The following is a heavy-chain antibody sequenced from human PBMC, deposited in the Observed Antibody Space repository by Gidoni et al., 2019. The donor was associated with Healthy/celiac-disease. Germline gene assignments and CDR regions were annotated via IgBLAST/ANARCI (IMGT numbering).Heavy chain of an antibody. D-gene: IGHD2-15*01. J-gene: IGHJ6*02. Sequence: QVQLVASGGGVVQPGRSLRLSCAASGFTFSSYAMHWVRQAPGKGLEWVAVISDDGSNKYYADSVKGRFTISRDNSKNTLYLQMNSLRAEDTAVYYCARDVGNQSSYHYYGMDVWGQGTTVTVSS. CDR3: ARDVGNQSSYHYYGMDV. CDR1: GFTFSSYA. CDR2: ISDDGSNK. V-gene: IGHV3-30*04.